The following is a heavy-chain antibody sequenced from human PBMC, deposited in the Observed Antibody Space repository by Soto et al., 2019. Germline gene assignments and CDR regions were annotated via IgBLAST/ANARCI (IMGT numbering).Heavy chain of an antibody. Sequence: GGSLRLSCAASGFTFSNAWMNWVRQAPGKGLEWVGRIKSKTDGGTTDYAAPVKGRFTISRDDSKNTLYLQMNSLKTEDTAVYYCTTDHDFWSGYYSFYWGQGTLVTVSS. J-gene: IGHJ4*02. CDR1: GFTFSNAW. CDR2: IKSKTDGGTT. CDR3: TTDHDFWSGYYSFY. V-gene: IGHV3-15*07. D-gene: IGHD3-3*01.